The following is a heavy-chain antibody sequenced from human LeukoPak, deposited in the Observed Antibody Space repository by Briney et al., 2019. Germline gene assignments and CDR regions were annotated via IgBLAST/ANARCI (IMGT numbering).Heavy chain of an antibody. CDR2: ITSSGATT. V-gene: IGHV3-23*01. CDR3: AKDLPVVVVAATLFDY. CDR1: GFTFSTYA. Sequence: GGSLRLSCAASGFTFSTYAMSWVRQAPGKGLEWVSVITSSGATTYYADSVKGRFTISRDNSKNTLYLQMNSLRAEDTAVYYCAKDLPVVVVAATLFDYWGQGTLVTVSS. J-gene: IGHJ4*02. D-gene: IGHD2-15*01.